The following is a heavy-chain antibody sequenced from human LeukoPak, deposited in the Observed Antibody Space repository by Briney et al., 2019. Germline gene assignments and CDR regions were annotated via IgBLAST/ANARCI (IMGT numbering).Heavy chain of an antibody. Sequence: MPSQTLSLTCTVSGGSINSGSYYWPWIRQPAGKGLEWIGRIYTSGSTNYNPSRRGRVTISADTSTNQFSLRLSSVTAADTAVYYCAREGSVAAGYFQRWGRGTLVTVSS. D-gene: IGHD6-19*01. V-gene: IGHV4-61*02. CDR1: GGSINSGSYY. J-gene: IGHJ1*01. CDR2: IYTSGST. CDR3: AREGSVAAGYFQR.